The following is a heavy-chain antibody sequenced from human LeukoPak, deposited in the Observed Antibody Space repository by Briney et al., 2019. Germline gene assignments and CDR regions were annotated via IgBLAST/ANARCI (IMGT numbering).Heavy chain of an antibody. CDR2: IYTSGST. CDR3: ARESDLDYYDSSGYYYNYDYMDV. V-gene: IGHV4-61*02. CDR1: GGSISSGSYY. J-gene: IGHJ6*03. D-gene: IGHD3-22*01. Sequence: SQTLFLTCTVSGGSISSGSYYWSWIRQPAGKGLEWIGRIYTSGSTNYNPSLKSRVTISVDTSKNQFSLKLSSVTAADTAVYYCARESDLDYYDSSGYYYNYDYMDVWGKGTTVTVSS.